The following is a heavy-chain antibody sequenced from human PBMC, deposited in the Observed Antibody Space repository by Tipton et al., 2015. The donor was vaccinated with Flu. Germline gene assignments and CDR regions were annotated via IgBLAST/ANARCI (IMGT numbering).Heavy chain of an antibody. V-gene: IGHV1-2*06. CDR3: GRRKYSDYYYYVMDV. CDR1: GYTFTGYY. CDR2: INPNSGAT. D-gene: IGHD5-18*01. Sequence: QLVQSGAEVKKPGASVKVSCKASGYTFTGYYMHWVRQAPGQGLEWMGRINPNSGATNYAQKFQGRVTMSRDTSISTAYMDLSRLRSDDTAVYYCGRRKYSDYYYYVMDVWGSGTTVTASS. J-gene: IGHJ6*04.